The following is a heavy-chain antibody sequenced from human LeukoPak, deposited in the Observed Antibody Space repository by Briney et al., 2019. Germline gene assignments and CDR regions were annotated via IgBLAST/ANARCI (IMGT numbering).Heavy chain of an antibody. V-gene: IGHV3-66*01. CDR1: GFTVSNNY. D-gene: IGHD3-10*01. J-gene: IGHJ4*02. CDR3: ASAFYSGYTAGVDY. Sequence: GGSLRLSCAASGFTVSNNYMSWVRQAPGKGLGWVSVLFDDGTTYYADSLKGRFTISRDNSKNTLFLQMHSLRAEDTAVYYCASAFYSGYTAGVDYWGQGTLVTVSS. CDR2: LFDDGTT.